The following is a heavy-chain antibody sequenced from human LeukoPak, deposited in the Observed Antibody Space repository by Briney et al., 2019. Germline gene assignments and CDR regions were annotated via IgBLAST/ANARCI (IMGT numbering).Heavy chain of an antibody. CDR3: ARNRGYDFWSGYLY. CDR1: GFTFSSYS. Sequence: GGSLRLSCAASGFTFSSYSMNWVRQAPGKGLEWVSSISSSSSYIYYADSVKGRFTISRDNAKNSLYLQMNSLRAEDTAVYYCARNRGYDFWSGYLYWGQGTLVTVSS. V-gene: IGHV3-21*01. J-gene: IGHJ4*02. CDR2: ISSSSSYI. D-gene: IGHD3-3*01.